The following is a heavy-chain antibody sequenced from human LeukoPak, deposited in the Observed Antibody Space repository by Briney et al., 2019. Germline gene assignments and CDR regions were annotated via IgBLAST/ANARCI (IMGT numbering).Heavy chain of an antibody. J-gene: IGHJ4*02. CDR1: GGSISSYY. D-gene: IGHD6-13*01. CDR2: IYYSGNT. V-gene: IGHV4-59*01. CDR3: ARVSSWIQFDY. Sequence: SETLSLTCTVSGGSISSYYWSWIRQPPGKGLEWIGYIYYSGNTNYNPSLKSRVTIPVDTSKNQFSLKLSSVTAADTAVYYCARVSSWIQFDYWGQGTLVTVSS.